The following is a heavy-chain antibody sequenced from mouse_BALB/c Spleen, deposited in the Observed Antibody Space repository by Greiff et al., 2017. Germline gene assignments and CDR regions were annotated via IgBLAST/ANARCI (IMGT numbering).Heavy chain of an antibody. D-gene: IGHD3-1*01. CDR1: GFNIKDTY. Sequence: EVQLQQSGAELVKPGASVKLSCTASGFNIKDTYMHWVKQRPEQGLEWIGRIDPANGNTKYDPKFPGKATITADTSSNTAYLQLSSLTSEDTAVYYCAGSGYFDYWGQGTTLTVSS. V-gene: IGHV14-3*02. CDR3: AGSGYFDY. CDR2: IDPANGNT. J-gene: IGHJ2*01.